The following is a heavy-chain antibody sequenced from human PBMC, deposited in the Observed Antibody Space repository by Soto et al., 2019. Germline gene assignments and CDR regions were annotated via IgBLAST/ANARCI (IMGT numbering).Heavy chain of an antibody. CDR2: ISAYNGKT. Sequence: ASVKVSCKASGYMFTSYGITWVRQAPGQGLEWMGWISAYNGKTQYAQQLQGRLTLTTDTPTNTAYMDLRSLTSDDTAVYYCARDEGGYDISTGYYKAHHFDYWGQGVPVTVSS. D-gene: IGHD3-9*01. CDR1: GYMFTSYG. J-gene: IGHJ4*02. V-gene: IGHV1-18*01. CDR3: ARDEGGYDISTGYYKAHHFDY.